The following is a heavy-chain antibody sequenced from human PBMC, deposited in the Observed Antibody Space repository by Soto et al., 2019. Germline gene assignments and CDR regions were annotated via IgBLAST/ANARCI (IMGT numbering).Heavy chain of an antibody. V-gene: IGHV3-7*01. D-gene: IGHD5-12*01. CDR1: GFTFSSYW. J-gene: IGHJ4*02. CDR3: ARGGMDGYGYYDY. Sequence: EVQLVESGGGLVQPGGSLRLSCAASGFTFSSYWMSWVRQAPGKGLEWVANIKQDGSEKYYVDSVKGRFTISRDNAKNSLYLQMNSLRAEDTAVYYCARGGMDGYGYYDYWGQGTLVTVSS. CDR2: IKQDGSEK.